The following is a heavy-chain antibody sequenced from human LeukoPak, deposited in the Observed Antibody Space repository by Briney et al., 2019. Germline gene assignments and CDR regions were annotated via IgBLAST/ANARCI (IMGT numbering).Heavy chain of an antibody. Sequence: SETLSLTCAVYGGSFSGYYWGWIRQPPGKGLEWIGEINHSGSTNYNPSLKSRVTISVDTSKNQFSLKLSSVTAADTAVYYCARDRDEYYYGSGYYYYMDVWGKGTTVTVSS. V-gene: IGHV4-34*01. CDR1: GGSFSGYY. CDR3: ARDRDEYYYGSGYYYYMDV. D-gene: IGHD3-10*01. J-gene: IGHJ6*03. CDR2: INHSGST.